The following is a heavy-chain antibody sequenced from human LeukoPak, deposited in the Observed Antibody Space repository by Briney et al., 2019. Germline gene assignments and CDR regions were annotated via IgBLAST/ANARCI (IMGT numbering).Heavy chain of an antibody. V-gene: IGHV3-7*01. CDR3: ARDPLDYTNDYYGMDV. J-gene: IGHJ6*02. CDR1: GFTFSSYW. Sequence: GGSLRLSCAASGFTFSSYWMSWVRQAPGKGLEWVANIKQDGSEKYYVDSVKGRFTISRDNSKNRLYLQMNSLRAEDTAVYYCARDPLDYTNDYYGMDVWGQGTTVTVSS. D-gene: IGHD4-11*01. CDR2: IKQDGSEK.